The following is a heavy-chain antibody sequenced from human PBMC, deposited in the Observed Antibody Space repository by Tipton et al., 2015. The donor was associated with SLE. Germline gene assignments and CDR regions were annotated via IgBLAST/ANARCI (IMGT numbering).Heavy chain of an antibody. CDR1: GYSISSGYY. D-gene: IGHD3-10*01. Sequence: TLSPTCTVSGYSISSGYYWGWIRQPQGKGLEWLGSIYHSGTTSYKQSLKSRVTISVDTSKNQFSLKLSSVTAADTAVYYCASSLGYYYGSGSYPQFYYFGYWGQGTLVTVSS. CDR2: IYHSGTT. CDR3: ASSLGYYYGSGSYPQFYYFGY. J-gene: IGHJ4*02. V-gene: IGHV4-38-2*02.